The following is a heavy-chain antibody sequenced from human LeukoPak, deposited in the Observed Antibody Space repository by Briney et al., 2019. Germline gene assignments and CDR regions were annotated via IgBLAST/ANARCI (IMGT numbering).Heavy chain of an antibody. CDR1: GFTFSSYA. Sequence: PGGSLRLSCAASGFTFSSYAMHWVRQAPGKGLEYVSAISSNGGSTYYANSVKGRFTISRDNSKNTLYLQMGSLRAEDMAVYYCARGDYGGNSALGYWGQGTLVTVSS. V-gene: IGHV3-64*01. CDR3: ARGDYGGNSALGY. CDR2: ISSNGGST. J-gene: IGHJ4*02. D-gene: IGHD4-23*01.